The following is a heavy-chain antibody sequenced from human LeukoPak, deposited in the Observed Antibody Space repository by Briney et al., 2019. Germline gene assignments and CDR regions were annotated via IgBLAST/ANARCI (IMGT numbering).Heavy chain of an antibody. J-gene: IGHJ3*02. V-gene: IGHV3-23*01. CDR2: ISATGGST. Sequence: GGSLRLSCAASGFTFNNYAMSWVRQAPGKGLEWVSTISATGGSTYYADSVKGRFTISRDNSTNTLYLQMNSLRAEDTAVYYCAREGHTDAFDIWGQGTMVTVSS. CDR3: AREGHTDAFDI. CDR1: GFTFNNYA.